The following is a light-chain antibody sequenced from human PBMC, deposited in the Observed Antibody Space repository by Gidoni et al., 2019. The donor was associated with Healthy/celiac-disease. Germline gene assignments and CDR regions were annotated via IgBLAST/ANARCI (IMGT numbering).Light chain of an antibody. Sequence: DIQITQSTSSLSASVGDRVTITCQASQDINNYLHWYQQKPGKAPKLLIYDASHLETGVPSSFSGSGSGTDFTFTISSLQPEDIATHYCQQYDNLPPFTFGPGTKVDIK. V-gene: IGKV1-33*01. CDR1: QDINNY. CDR3: QQYDNLPPFT. CDR2: DAS. J-gene: IGKJ3*01.